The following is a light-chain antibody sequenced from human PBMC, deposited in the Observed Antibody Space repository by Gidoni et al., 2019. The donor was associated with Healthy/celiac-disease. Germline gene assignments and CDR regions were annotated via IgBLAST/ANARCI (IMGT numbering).Light chain of an antibody. CDR3: QLSGT. V-gene: IGKV3-15*01. CDR1: QSVSSN. CDR2: GAS. J-gene: IGKJ2*01. Sequence: EIVMTQSPATLSVSPGERATLPCRASQSVSSNLAWYQQKPGQAPRLLIYGASTRATGIPARFSGSGSGTEFTLTISSLQSEDFAVYYCQLSGTFGQGTKLEIK.